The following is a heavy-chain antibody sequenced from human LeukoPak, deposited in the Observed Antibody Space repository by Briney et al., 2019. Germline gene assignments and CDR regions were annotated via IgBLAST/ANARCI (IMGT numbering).Heavy chain of an antibody. CDR1: GFTFSSYS. CDR2: ISSSSGYI. CDR3: ARARGYSGY. D-gene: IGHD5-12*01. J-gene: IGHJ4*02. V-gene: IGHV3-21*01. Sequence: PGRSLRLSCAASGFTFSSYSINWVRQAPRKWLEWVSSISSSSGYIYYADSVKGRFTISRDNAKNSLYLQMNSVRAEDTGVYYCARARGYSGYWGQGTLVTVSS.